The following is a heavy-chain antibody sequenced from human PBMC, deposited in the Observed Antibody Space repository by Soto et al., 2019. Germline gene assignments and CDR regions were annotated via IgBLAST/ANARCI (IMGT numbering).Heavy chain of an antibody. CDR3: ASEYYYDSSGYYFGAFDI. V-gene: IGHV4-30-4*01. J-gene: IGHJ3*02. CDR1: GGSISIGDYY. CDR2: IYYSGST. D-gene: IGHD3-22*01. Sequence: LSRTCPVSGGSISIGDYYWSWIRQPPGNGLEWMGYIYYSGSTYYNPSLKSRVTISVDTSKNQFSLKLSSVTAADTAVYYCASEYYYDSSGYYFGAFDIWGQGTMVTVSS.